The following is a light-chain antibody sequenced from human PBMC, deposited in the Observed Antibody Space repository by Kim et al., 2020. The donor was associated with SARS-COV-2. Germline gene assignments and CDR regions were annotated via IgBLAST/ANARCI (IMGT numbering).Light chain of an antibody. Sequence: SSSFGDRVTNTCRASQSISYFLNWYQQRPGKAPKLLIYGASTLHGGVPSRFSGSGSGTDFTLTISSLQPEDFATYYCQQSYTAPRTFGQGTKLEIK. CDR3: QQSYTAPRT. CDR1: QSISYF. CDR2: GAS. J-gene: IGKJ1*01. V-gene: IGKV1-39*01.